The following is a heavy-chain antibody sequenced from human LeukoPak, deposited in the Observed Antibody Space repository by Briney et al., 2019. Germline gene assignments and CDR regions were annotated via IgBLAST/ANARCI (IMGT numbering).Heavy chain of an antibody. CDR3: ARWEGGSYYDFDY. D-gene: IGHD1-26*01. V-gene: IGHV4-34*01. CDR2: INHSGGT. Sequence: PSETLSLTCAVSGGSFSGYYWSWIRQPPGQGLEWIGEINHSGGTNYNPPLKRGVTMSVDTSKNQFSLKLSSVTAADTAVYYCARWEGGSYYDFDYWGQGTLVTVSS. J-gene: IGHJ4*02. CDR1: GGSFSGYY.